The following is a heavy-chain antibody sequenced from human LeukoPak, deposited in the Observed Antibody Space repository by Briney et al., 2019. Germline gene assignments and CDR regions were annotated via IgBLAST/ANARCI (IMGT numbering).Heavy chain of an antibody. CDR1: GGTFSSYA. Sequence: GASVKVSCKASGGTFSSYAISWVRQAPGQGLEWMGRIIPIFGTAKYAQKFQGRVTITTDESASTAYMELSSLRSEDTAVYYCARDRGGYYDFWSGYLSFDYWGQGTLVTVSS. V-gene: IGHV1-69*05. CDR2: IIPIFGTA. J-gene: IGHJ4*02. CDR3: ARDRGGYYDFWSGYLSFDY. D-gene: IGHD3-3*01.